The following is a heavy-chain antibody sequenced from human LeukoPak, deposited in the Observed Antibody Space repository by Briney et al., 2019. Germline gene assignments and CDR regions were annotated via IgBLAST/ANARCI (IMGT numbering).Heavy chain of an antibody. D-gene: IGHD7-27*01. CDR1: GGTFSSYA. CDR3: ARARTGDSDY. V-gene: IGHV1-69*05. J-gene: IGHJ4*02. Sequence: GASVKVSCKASGGTFSSYAISWVRQAPGQGLEWMGGIIPIFGTANYAQKFQGRVTMTRDTSTSTVYMELNNLRSEDTALYYCARARTGDSDYWGQGTLVTVSS. CDR2: IIPIFGTA.